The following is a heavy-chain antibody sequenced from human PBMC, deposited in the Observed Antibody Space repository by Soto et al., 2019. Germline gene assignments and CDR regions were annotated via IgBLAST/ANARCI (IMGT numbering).Heavy chain of an antibody. CDR2: INHSGST. CDR1: GGSFSGYY. CDR3: ARDRPVSSGDPALTGGYYFDS. J-gene: IGHJ4*02. V-gene: IGHV4-34*01. D-gene: IGHD3-22*01. Sequence: SETLSLTCAVYGGSFSGYYWSWIRQPPGKGLEWIGEINHSGSTNYNPSLKSRVTISVDTSKNQFSLKLSTVTAADTAVYYCARDRPVSSGDPALTGGYYFDSWGQGPRVTVSS.